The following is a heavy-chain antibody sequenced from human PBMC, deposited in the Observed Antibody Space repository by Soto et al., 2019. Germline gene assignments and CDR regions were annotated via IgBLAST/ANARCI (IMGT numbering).Heavy chain of an antibody. D-gene: IGHD3-22*01. CDR2: INPSGGST. CDR1: GYTFTSYY. J-gene: IGHJ4*02. V-gene: IGHV1-46*01. Sequence: ASVKVSCKASGYTFTSYYMHWVRQAPGQGLEWMGIINPSGGSTSYAQKFQGRVTMTRDTSTSTVYMELSSLRSEDTAVYYCARDTGGIVVVITHEPALDYWGQGTLVTVSS. CDR3: ARDTGGIVVVITHEPALDY.